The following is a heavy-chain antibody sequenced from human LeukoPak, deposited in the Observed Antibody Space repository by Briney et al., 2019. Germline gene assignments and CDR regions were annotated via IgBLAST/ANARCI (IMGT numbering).Heavy chain of an antibody. CDR2: INPSSGGT. D-gene: IGHD6-19*01. J-gene: IGHJ4*02. Sequence: ASVKVSCKASGYTFTGYYMHWVRQAPGQGLEWMGWINPSSGGTNYAQKFQGRVTMTRDTSISTAYMELSRLRSDDTAVYYCARLDEGTHLIAVAASRIDYWGQGTLVTVSS. V-gene: IGHV1-2*02. CDR1: GYTFTGYY. CDR3: ARLDEGTHLIAVAASRIDY.